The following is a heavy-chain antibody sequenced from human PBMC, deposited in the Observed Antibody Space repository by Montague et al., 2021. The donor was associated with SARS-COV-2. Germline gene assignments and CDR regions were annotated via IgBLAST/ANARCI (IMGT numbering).Heavy chain of an antibody. J-gene: IGHJ2*01. V-gene: IGHV3-9*01. CDR1: GFTFDDYA. D-gene: IGHD3-10*01. CDR2: ISWNSGSI. CDR3: AKGGFGEFYYFDL. Sequence: SLRLSCAASGFTFDDYAMHWVRQAPGKELEWVSGISWNSGSIGYADSVKGRFTISRDNAKNSLYLQMNSLRAEDTALYYCAKGGFGEFYYFDLWGRGTLVTVS.